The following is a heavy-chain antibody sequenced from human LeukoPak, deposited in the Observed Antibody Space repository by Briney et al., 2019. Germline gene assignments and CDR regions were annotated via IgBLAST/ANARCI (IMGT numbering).Heavy chain of an antibody. V-gene: IGHV4-39*07. CDR1: GGSISSSSYY. D-gene: IGHD3-10*01. CDR2: IYYSGST. Sequence: PSETLSLTCTVSGGSISSSSYYWGWIRQPPGKGLEWIGGIYYSGSTYYNPSLKSRVTISVDTSKNQFSLKLSSVTAADTAVYYCARVQYYGSGSFHYYYMDVWGKGTTVTVSS. J-gene: IGHJ6*03. CDR3: ARVQYYGSGSFHYYYMDV.